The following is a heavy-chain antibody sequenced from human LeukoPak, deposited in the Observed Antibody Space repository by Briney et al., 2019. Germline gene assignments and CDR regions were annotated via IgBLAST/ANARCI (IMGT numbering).Heavy chain of an antibody. V-gene: IGHV4-61*01. CDR1: GTSVSTDNSH. CDR2: IYYSGST. Sequence: PSETLSLTCTVSGTSVSTDNSHWSWIRQPPGKGLEWIGYIYYSGSTNYNPSLKSRVTISVDTSKNQFSLKLSSVTAADTAVYYCARKDGYNAFDYWGQGTLVTVSS. CDR3: ARKDGYNAFDY. J-gene: IGHJ4*02. D-gene: IGHD5-24*01.